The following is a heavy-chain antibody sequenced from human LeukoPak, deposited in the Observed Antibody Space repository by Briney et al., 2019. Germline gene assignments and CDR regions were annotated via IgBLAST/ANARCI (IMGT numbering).Heavy chain of an antibody. CDR3: AGRGYSGYDGDPTAYYFDY. CDR1: GYSISSGYY. J-gene: IGHJ4*02. D-gene: IGHD5-12*01. Sequence: PSETLSLTCTVSGYSISSGYYWGWIRQPPGKGLEWIGSIYHSGSTYYNPSLKSRVTISVDTSKNQFSLKLSSVTAADTAVYYCAGRGYSGYDGDPTAYYFDYWGQGTLVTVSS. V-gene: IGHV4-38-2*02. CDR2: IYHSGST.